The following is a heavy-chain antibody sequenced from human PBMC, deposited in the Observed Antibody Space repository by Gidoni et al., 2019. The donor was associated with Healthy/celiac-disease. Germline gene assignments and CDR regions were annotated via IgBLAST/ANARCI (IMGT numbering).Heavy chain of an antibody. CDR2: IYYSGRT. J-gene: IGHJ5*02. D-gene: IGHD1-26*01. CDR3: ARGSGSYSRGWFDP. V-gene: IGHV4-39*07. Sequence: QLQLQESGPGLVTPSETLSLTCTVSGGSISSSSYYWGWIRQPPGKGLEWIGSIYYSGRTYYNPSLKSRVTISVDTSKNQFSLKLSSVTAADTAVYYCARGSGSYSRGWFDPWGQGTLVTVSS. CDR1: GGSISSSSYY.